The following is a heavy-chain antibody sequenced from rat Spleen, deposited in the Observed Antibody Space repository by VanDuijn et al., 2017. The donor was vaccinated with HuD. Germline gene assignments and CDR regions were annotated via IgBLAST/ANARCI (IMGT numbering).Heavy chain of an antibody. D-gene: IGHD1-12*03. V-gene: IGHV5S23*01. Sequence: EVQLVESGGGLVQPGRSLKLSCAASGFTFSDFDMAWVRQAPTKGLEWVASISSGGGGTFYPDSVKDRFTISRDNAKSTLYLQMDSLSSEDTANYFCARHHYDGYYHGPVLGVMDAWGQGASVTVSS. CDR1: GFTFSDFD. CDR2: ISSGGGGT. CDR3: ARHHYDGYYHGPVLGVMDA. J-gene: IGHJ4*01.